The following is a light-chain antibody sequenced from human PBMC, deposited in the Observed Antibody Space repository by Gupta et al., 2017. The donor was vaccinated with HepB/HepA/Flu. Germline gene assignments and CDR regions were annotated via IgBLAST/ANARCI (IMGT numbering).Light chain of an antibody. CDR1: SWHSSYA. V-gene: IGLV4-69*01. J-gene: IGLJ2*01. CDR3: QTWGTGIQV. CDR2: LNSDGSH. Sequence: QLVLTQSPSSAASRGASAKLTLSQRSWHSSYAIAWHQQQPEKGPPYLMKLNSDGSHSTGEGIPDRFSGSSSGAWRYLPISSLQSEDESDYYFQTWGTGIQVFGGGTKLTVL.